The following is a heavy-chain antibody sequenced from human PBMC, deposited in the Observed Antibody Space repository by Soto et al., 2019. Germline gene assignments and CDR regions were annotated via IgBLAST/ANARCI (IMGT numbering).Heavy chain of an antibody. CDR1: GFSLSNARMG. V-gene: IGHV2-26*01. J-gene: IGHJ1*01. CDR2: IFSNDEK. D-gene: IGHD3-3*01. Sequence: QVTLKESGPVLVKPTETLTLTCTVSGFSLSNARMGVSWIRQPPGKALEWLAHIFSNDEKSYSTSLKSRITISKDTSKSQVVLTMTNMDPVDTATYYCVADFLLRPPVQHWGQGTLVTVSS. CDR3: VADFLLRPPVQH.